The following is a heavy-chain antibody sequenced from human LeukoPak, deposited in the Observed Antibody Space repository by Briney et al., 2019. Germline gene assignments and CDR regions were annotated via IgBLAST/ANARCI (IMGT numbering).Heavy chain of an antibody. CDR2: IYSGGST. Sequence: GGSLRLSCAASGFTVSSNYMSWVRQAPGKGLEWVSVIYSGGSTYYADSVKGRFTISRDNSKNTLYLQMNSLRAEDTAVYYCAKDPYYYDSSGYYYPYWGQGTLVTVSS. CDR3: AKDPYYYDSSGYYYPY. D-gene: IGHD3-22*01. V-gene: IGHV3-53*05. J-gene: IGHJ4*02. CDR1: GFTVSSNY.